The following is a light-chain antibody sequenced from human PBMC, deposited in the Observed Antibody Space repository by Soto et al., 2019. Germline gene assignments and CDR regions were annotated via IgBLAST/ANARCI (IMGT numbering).Light chain of an antibody. CDR1: QSVSNSY. CDR2: GAS. CDR3: QQYGTSPPWT. J-gene: IGKJ1*01. V-gene: IGKV3-20*01. Sequence: EIVLTQSPGTLSLSPGDRATLSCRASQSVSNSYVAWYQQRPGQAPRLLIYGASSRATGIPDKLTGSGSGTDFTLAISRLEPEDFAVYYCQQYGTSPPWTFGQGTKVEIK.